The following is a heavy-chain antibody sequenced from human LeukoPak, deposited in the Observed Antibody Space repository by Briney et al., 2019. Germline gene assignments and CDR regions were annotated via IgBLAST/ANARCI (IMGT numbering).Heavy chain of an antibody. CDR1: GFTFDDYG. D-gene: IGHD3-22*01. CDR3: ARYPTYYYDSSGYKEGSYFDY. J-gene: IGHJ4*02. CDR2: INWNGGST. Sequence: AGGSPRLSCAASGFTFDDYGMSWVRQAPGKGLEWVSGINWNGGSTGYADSVKGRFTISRDNAKNSLYLQMNSLRAEDTALYYCARYPTYYYDSSGYKEGSYFDYWGQGTLVTVSS. V-gene: IGHV3-20*04.